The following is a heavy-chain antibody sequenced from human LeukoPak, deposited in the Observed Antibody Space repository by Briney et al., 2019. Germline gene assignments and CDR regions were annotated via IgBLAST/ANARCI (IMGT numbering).Heavy chain of an antibody. J-gene: IGHJ4*02. CDR1: GGSISSGSYY. CDR3: ARDIRLHPVGDYFDY. Sequence: PSETLSLTCTVSGGSISSGSYYWSWIRQPAGKGLEWIGRIYTSGSTNYNPPLKSRVTISVDTSKNQFSLKLSSVTAADTAVYYCARDIRLHPVGDYFDYWGQGTLVTVSS. CDR2: IYTSGST. V-gene: IGHV4-61*02. D-gene: IGHD4-11*01.